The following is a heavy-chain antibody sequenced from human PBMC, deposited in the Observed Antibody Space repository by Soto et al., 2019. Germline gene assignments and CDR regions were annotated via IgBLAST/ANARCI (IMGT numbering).Heavy chain of an antibody. CDR1: GFTFSSYA. Sequence: PGGSLRLSCAASGFTFSSYALNWVRQAPGKGLEWVSVISGSGGSTYYADSVKGRFTISRDNSKNTLYLQMNSLRAEDTAVYYCARAFPEQWLVGYFDYWGQGTLVTVSS. CDR3: ARAFPEQWLVGYFDY. J-gene: IGHJ4*02. V-gene: IGHV3-23*01. CDR2: ISGSGGST. D-gene: IGHD6-19*01.